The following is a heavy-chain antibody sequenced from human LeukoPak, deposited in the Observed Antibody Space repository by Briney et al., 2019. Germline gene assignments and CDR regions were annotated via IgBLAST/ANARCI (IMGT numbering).Heavy chain of an antibody. CDR1: GFTFSSFY. CDR3: AKDALYRSYTSASRLSSYYFDY. Sequence: GGSLRLSCAVSGFTFSSFYMHWVRQPPGKGLEWVRFTSYDGSDKNYAGSVKGRFTISRDNSNNTLNLQMNSLRAEDTAVYYCAKDALYRSYTSASRLSSYYFDYWGQGTLVTVSS. CDR2: TSYDGSDK. J-gene: IGHJ4*02. V-gene: IGHV3-30*18. D-gene: IGHD3-16*01.